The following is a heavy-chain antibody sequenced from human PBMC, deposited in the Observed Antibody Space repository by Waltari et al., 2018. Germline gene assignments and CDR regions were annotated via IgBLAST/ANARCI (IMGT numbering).Heavy chain of an antibody. V-gene: IGHV1-69*01. D-gene: IGHD4-17*01. CDR2: IIPMFNNP. CDR3: ARGSKFGDYGELDY. J-gene: IGHJ4*02. Sequence: VQLVQSGAEVKKPGSSVRVSCKTSGDVFENYAISGVRQAPGKGLEWMGGIIPMFNNPNYAQRFEGTVTITADESTSTGYMELTGLTSEDTAIYYCARGSKFGDYGELDYWGQGTLVTVS. CDR1: GDVFENYA.